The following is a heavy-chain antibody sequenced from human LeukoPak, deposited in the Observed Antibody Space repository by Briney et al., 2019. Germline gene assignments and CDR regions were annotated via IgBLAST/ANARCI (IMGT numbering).Heavy chain of an antibody. CDR2: ISAYNGNT. CDR1: GYTFTSYG. J-gene: IGHJ4*02. Sequence: ASVTVSCMASGYTFTSYGISWVRQAPGQGLEWMGWISAYNGNTNYAQKLQGRVTMTTDTSTSTAYMELRSLRSDDTAVYYCARDYRGDSSGWYVTDYWGQGTLVTVSS. D-gene: IGHD6-19*01. V-gene: IGHV1-18*04. CDR3: ARDYRGDSSGWYVTDY.